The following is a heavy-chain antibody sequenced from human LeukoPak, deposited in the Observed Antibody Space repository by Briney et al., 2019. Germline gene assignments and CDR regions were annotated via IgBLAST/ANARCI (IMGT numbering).Heavy chain of an antibody. V-gene: IGHV3-21*01. D-gene: IGHD1-1*01. CDR1: GFTFTSYA. Sequence: GGSLRLSCAASGFTFTSYAMSWVRQAPGKGLEWVSSINSGSTYTYYTESVKGRFTVSRDNAKNSLFLQMNSLRAEDTAIYYCARSLTTLTYEGYWGQGTLVTVSS. CDR2: INSGSTYT. J-gene: IGHJ4*02. CDR3: ARSLTTLTYEGY.